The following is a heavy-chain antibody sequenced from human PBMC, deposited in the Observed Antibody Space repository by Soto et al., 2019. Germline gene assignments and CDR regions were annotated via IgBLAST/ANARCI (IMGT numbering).Heavy chain of an antibody. V-gene: IGHV3-30*18. Sequence: QVQLVDSGGGEVQPGRSLTISCAASGFTFSTYGMHWVGQTPGKGLEWVAVISYDGTNKFYSDSVKGRFTISRDNFKNTLTLQMNSLRADDTAVYSCAKDLQSYGDYDYYCYGMDVWGLGTRVTVSS. CDR2: ISYDGTNK. CDR1: GFTFSTYG. CDR3: AKDLQSYGDYDYYCYGMDV. D-gene: IGHD4-17*01. J-gene: IGHJ6*02.